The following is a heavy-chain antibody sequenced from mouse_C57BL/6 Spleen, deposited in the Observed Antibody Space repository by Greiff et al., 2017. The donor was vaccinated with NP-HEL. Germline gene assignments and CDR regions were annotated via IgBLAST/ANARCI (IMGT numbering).Heavy chain of an antibody. CDR2: IWPGGGA. CDR1: GFSLTSYA. CDR3: TRSFWDYFDY. J-gene: IGHJ2*01. D-gene: IGHD4-1*01. V-gene: IGHV2-9-1*01. Sequence: VKLMESGPGLVAPSQSLSITCTVSGFSLTSYAISWVRQPPGKGLEWLGVIWPGGGANNNSALKDGLSISKNNSNSEVFLKMSRLQADDAARYYGTRSFWDYFDYWGQGTTLTVSS.